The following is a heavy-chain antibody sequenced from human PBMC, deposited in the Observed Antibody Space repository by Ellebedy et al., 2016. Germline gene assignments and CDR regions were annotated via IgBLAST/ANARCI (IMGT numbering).Heavy chain of an antibody. CDR3: ASSSMEWLLNFDY. CDR1: GFTVSSNY. CDR2: IYSGGST. D-gene: IGHD3-3*01. J-gene: IGHJ4*02. Sequence: GGSLRLSCAASGFTVSSNYMSWVRQAPGKGLEWVSVIYSGGSTYYADSVKGRFTISRDNSKNTLYLQMNSLRAEDTAVYYCASSSMEWLLNFDYWGQGTLVTVSS. V-gene: IGHV3-53*01.